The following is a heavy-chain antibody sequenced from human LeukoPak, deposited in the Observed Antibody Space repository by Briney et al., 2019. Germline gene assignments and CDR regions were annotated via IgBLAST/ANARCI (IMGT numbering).Heavy chain of an antibody. CDR2: IIYTGNT. CDR3: AKAPVTTCRGAFCYPFDY. CDR1: GFTLRSYA. D-gene: IGHD2-15*01. Sequence: PGGTLRLSCAASGFTLRSYAMSGVRRAPGKGLEWVSAIIYTGNTYHADSVKGRFTISRGSSKNTLFLQMNRLRPEDAAVYYCAKAPVTTCRGAFCYPFDYWGMGTLVTVSS. J-gene: IGHJ4*02. V-gene: IGHV3-23*01.